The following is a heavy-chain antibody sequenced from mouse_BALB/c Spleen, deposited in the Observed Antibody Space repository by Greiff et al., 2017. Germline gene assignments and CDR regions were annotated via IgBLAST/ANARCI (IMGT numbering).Heavy chain of an antibody. Sequence: EVKVVESGGGLVQPGGSLKLSCAASGFTFSSYTMSWVRQTPQKRLEWVAYISNGGGSTYYPDTVKGRFTISRDNAKNTLYLQMSSLKSEDTAMYYCARHGGYGYFYAMDYWGQGTSVTVSS. D-gene: IGHD1-2*01. CDR1: GFTFSSYT. J-gene: IGHJ4*01. CDR2: ISNGGGST. CDR3: ARHGGYGYFYAMDY. V-gene: IGHV5-12-2*01.